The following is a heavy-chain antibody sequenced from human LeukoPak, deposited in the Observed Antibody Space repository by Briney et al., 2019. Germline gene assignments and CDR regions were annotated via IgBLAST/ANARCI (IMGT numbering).Heavy chain of an antibody. CDR2: ISSDGGST. V-gene: IGHV3-64*01. Sequence: PGGSLRLSCAASGIIFSNYAMHWVRQGLGKGLECISTISSDGGSTYYANSVKGRFTISRDKSKNTLYLQMGSLRAEDMAVYYCARGRQGAKTRYFDLWGRGTRVTVSS. CDR3: ARGRQGAKTRYFDL. CDR1: GIIFSNYA. J-gene: IGHJ2*01. D-gene: IGHD1-26*01.